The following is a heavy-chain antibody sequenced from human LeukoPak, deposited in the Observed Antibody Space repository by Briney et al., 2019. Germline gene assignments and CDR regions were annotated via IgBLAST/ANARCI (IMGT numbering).Heavy chain of an antibody. CDR3: ARASYTNDFWSGYYDSDY. D-gene: IGHD3-3*01. CDR2: IYSGGST. V-gene: IGHV3-66*02. Sequence: GGSLRPSCAASGFTVSSNYMSWVRQAPGKGLEWVSVIYSGGSTYYADSVKGRFTISRDNSKNTLYLQMNSLRAEDTAVYYCARASYTNDFWSGYYDSDYWGQGTLVTVSS. J-gene: IGHJ4*02. CDR1: GFTVSSNY.